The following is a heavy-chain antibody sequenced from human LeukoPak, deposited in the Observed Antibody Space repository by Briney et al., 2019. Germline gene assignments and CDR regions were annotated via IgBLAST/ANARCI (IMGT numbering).Heavy chain of an antibody. CDR1: GFTYSSYS. Sequence: GGSLRLSCAASGFTYSSYSMNGVRQAPGKGLEWVSSISSSSSYIYYADSVKGRFTISRDNAKNSLYLQMNSLRAEDTAVYYCARDRGLYAFDIWGQGTTVTVSS. V-gene: IGHV3-21*01. CDR3: ARDRGLYAFDI. CDR2: ISSSSSYI. J-gene: IGHJ3*02.